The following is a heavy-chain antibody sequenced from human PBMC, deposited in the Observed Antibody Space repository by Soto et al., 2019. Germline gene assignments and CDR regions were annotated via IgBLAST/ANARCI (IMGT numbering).Heavy chain of an antibody. Sequence: ASVKVXCKXPGXTFTSYAISWARQAPGTGLEWMGWISAYNGSTSYAQKFQGRVTMTRDTSTSTVYMELSSLRSEDTAVYYCARDQAHYDILTGYYYFDYWGQGTLVTVSS. D-gene: IGHD3-9*01. V-gene: IGHV1-18*01. CDR1: GXTFTSYA. CDR2: ISAYNGST. J-gene: IGHJ4*02. CDR3: ARDQAHYDILTGYYYFDY.